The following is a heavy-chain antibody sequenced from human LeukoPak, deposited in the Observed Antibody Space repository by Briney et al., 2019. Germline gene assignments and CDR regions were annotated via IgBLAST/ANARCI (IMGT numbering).Heavy chain of an antibody. D-gene: IGHD5-12*01. CDR2: ITADGGVT. V-gene: IGHV3-64D*09. CDR3: VRSGYFDP. J-gene: IGHJ5*02. Sequence: GGSLRHSRVASRFTFSSYAMHWVRPAPGKGLQYVSAITADGGVTYYADSLKGRFTTSRDNSRNTLYLQMSSLRPEDTAVYDCVRSGYFDPCGEGALGTVSS. CDR1: RFTFSSYA.